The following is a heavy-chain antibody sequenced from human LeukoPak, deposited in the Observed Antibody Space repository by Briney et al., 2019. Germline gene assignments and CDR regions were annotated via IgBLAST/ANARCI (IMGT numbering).Heavy chain of an antibody. CDR2: INPNSGGT. J-gene: IGHJ5*02. D-gene: IGHD3-22*01. V-gene: IGHV1-2*02. Sequence: ASVKVSCKASGDSFTGSYMHWVRQAPGQGLEWMGWINPNSGGTDYAQKFQGRVTMTRDTSISTAYMEVSRMRSDDTAVYYCARDYYDSSGYSRFDPWGQGTLVTVSS. CDR3: ARDYYDSSGYSRFDP. CDR1: GDSFTGSY.